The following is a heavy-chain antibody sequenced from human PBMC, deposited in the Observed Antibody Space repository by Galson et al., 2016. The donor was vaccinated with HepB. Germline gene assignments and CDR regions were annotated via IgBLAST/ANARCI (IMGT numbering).Heavy chain of an antibody. Sequence: SLRLSGAASVFSFSSFGMNWVRQAPGGGLVWVSFIRASADLRYLADSVRGRVTVSRDNSKNTLHRQMNSQRADDAAVYYCARETQSTSSCLDFWDQGTRVTGSS. V-gene: IGHV3-23*01. J-gene: IGHJ4*02. CDR2: IRASADLR. D-gene: IGHD6-6*01. CDR1: VFSFSSFG. CDR3: ARETQSTSSCLDF.